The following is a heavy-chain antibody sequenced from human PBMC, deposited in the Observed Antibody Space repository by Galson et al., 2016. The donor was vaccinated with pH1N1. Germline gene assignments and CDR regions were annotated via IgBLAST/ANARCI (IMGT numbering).Heavy chain of an antibody. Sequence: SVKVSCKASGYTFTAYGINWVRQAPGQGLEWMGRISAINASPSYAQKFQGRVTMTSDPSTNTAYMELGSLRSDDTAVYYCARGSGRAIGYHYYMDVWGKGTPVIVSS. CDR3: ARGSGRAIGYHYYMDV. CDR1: GYTFTAYG. V-gene: IGHV1-18*01. CDR2: ISAINASP. J-gene: IGHJ6*03. D-gene: IGHD3-10*01.